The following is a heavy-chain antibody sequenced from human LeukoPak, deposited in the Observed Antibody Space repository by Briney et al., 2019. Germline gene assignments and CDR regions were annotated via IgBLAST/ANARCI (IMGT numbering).Heavy chain of an antibody. CDR2: INPTSGST. CDR1: GYTFTSYF. CDR3: ARDGGYSSGYYRGLY. V-gene: IGHV1-46*01. Sequence: ASVKLSCKASGYTFTSYFLRWVRQAPRQGLEWLGIINPTSGSTTYAQKFLGRVTVTRDRSTSTVYMELNSLRSEDTAVYYCARDGGYSSGYYRGLYWGQGTLVTVSS. J-gene: IGHJ4*02. D-gene: IGHD6-19*01.